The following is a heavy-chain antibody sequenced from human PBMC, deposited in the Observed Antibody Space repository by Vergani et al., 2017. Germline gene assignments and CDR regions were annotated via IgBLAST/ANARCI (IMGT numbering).Heavy chain of an antibody. Sequence: QVQLVQSGAEVKKPGSSVKVSCKASGGTFSSYAISWVRQAPGQGLEWMGGIIPIFGTANYAQKFQGRVTITADESTSTAYMELSSLRSEDTAVYYCARDISITMVRGVITLDYWGQGTLVTVSS. V-gene: IGHV1-69*12. D-gene: IGHD3-10*01. CDR2: IIPIFGTA. J-gene: IGHJ4*02. CDR1: GGTFSSYA. CDR3: ARDISITMVRGVITLDY.